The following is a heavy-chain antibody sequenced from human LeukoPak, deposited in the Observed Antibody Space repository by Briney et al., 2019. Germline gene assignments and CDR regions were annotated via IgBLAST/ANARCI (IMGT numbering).Heavy chain of an antibody. CDR3: ARHVEMTTIYFDY. CDR2: ISYGGST. D-gene: IGHD5-24*01. J-gene: IGHJ4*02. Sequence: SETLSLTCTVSGGSISSSTFHWDWIRQPPGKGLEWIGSISYGGSTYYKPSLKSRVTISVDTSKNQFSLKVSSVTAADTAAYYCARHVEMTTIYFDYWGQGTLVTVSS. CDR1: GGSISSSTFH. V-gene: IGHV4-39*01.